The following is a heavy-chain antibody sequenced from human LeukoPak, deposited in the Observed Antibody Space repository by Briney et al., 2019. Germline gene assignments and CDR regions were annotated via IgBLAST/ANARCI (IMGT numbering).Heavy chain of an antibody. CDR2: IDYSGGDT. CDR1: GFTLSSYE. V-gene: IGHV3-48*03. J-gene: IGHJ4*02. D-gene: IGHD6-13*01. CDR3: ASSIAAAGTRNYFDY. Sequence: GGSLRLSCTASGFTLSSYEMSWIRQAPGKGLEWVSSIDYSGGDTHYADSVKGRFTISRDNAKNSLYLQMNSLRAEDTAVYYCASSIAAAGTRNYFDYWGQGTLVTVSS.